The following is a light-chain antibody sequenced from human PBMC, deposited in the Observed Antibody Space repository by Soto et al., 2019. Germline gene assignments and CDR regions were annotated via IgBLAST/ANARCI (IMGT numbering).Light chain of an antibody. V-gene: IGKV1-13*02. CDR1: QAIRSD. Sequence: AIPLTQSPSSLSASVGDRVTITCRATQAIRSDIAWYQQMPGRAPRLLISAASKLESGVPSRFSGSGSGTDFTLSISSLQPADFATYYCQQFNSYPGTFGPGTKVEIK. J-gene: IGKJ3*01. CDR2: AAS. CDR3: QQFNSYPGT.